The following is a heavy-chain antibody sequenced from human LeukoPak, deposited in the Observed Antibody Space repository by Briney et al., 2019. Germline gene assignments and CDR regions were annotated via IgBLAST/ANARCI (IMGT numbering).Heavy chain of an antibody. CDR2: ISGSGGST. Sequence: GGSLRLSCAASGFTFSSFAMSWVRQAPGKGLEWVSGISGSGGSTYYADSVKGRFTISRDNSKNTLYLQMNSLRAEDTAVYYCAKRKDGYNSNWFDPWGQGTLITVSS. D-gene: IGHD5-24*01. J-gene: IGHJ5*02. CDR3: AKRKDGYNSNWFDP. CDR1: GFTFSSFA. V-gene: IGHV3-23*01.